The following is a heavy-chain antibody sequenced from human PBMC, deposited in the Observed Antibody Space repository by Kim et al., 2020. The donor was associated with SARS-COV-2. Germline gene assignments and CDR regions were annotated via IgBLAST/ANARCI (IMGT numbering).Heavy chain of an antibody. CDR1: GGSISSYY. D-gene: IGHD3-22*01. V-gene: IGHV4-4*07. J-gene: IGHJ6*02. CDR2: IYTSGST. Sequence: SETLSLTCTVSGGSISSYYWSWIRQPAGKGLEWIGRIYTSGSTNYNPSLKSRVTMSVDTAKNQFSLKLSSVTAADTAVDYCARAFSYYYDSSGYYYYYYGMDVWGQGTTVTVSS. CDR3: ARAFSYYYDSSGYYYYYYGMDV.